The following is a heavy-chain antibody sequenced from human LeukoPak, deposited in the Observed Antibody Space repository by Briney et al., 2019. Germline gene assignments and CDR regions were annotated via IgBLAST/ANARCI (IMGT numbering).Heavy chain of an antibody. CDR2: IYYSGST. CDR1: GGSISSSSYY. V-gene: IGHV4-39*07. Sequence: SETLSLTCTVSGGSISSSSYYWGWIRQPPGKGLEWIGSIYYSGSTYYNPSLKSRVTISVDTSKNQFSLKLSSVTAADTAVYYCARSVTYYYDSSGYFNYYYYYYMDVWGKGTTVTVSS. J-gene: IGHJ6*03. CDR3: ARSVTYYYDSSGYFNYYYYYYMDV. D-gene: IGHD3-22*01.